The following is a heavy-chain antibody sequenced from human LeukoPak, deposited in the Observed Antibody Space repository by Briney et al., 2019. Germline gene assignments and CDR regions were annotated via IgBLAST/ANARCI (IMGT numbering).Heavy chain of an antibody. D-gene: IGHD5-18*01. CDR2: ISSSGSTI. CDR1: GFTFSSYE. CDR3: ARGDSYGTDY. Sequence: HPGGSLRLSCAASGFTFSSYEMNWVRQAPGKGLEWVSYISSSGSTIYYADSVKGRFTISRDNAKNSLYLQMNSLRAEDTAVYYCARGDSYGTDYWGQGTLVTVSS. V-gene: IGHV3-48*03. J-gene: IGHJ4*02.